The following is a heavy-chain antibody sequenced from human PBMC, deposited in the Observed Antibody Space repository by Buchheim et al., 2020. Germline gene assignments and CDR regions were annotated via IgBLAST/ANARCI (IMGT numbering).Heavy chain of an antibody. V-gene: IGHV1-2*04. CDR3: ARDGKLLWFGEFPYGMDV. CDR1: GYTFTGYY. CDR2: INPNSGGT. J-gene: IGHJ6*02. Sequence: QVQMVQSGPEVKKPGASVKVSCKASGYTFTGYYIHWVRQAPGQGLEWLGWINPNSGGTNYAQKFQGWVTMTRDTSISTAYMELSRLRSDDTAVYYCARDGKLLWFGEFPYGMDVWGQGTT. D-gene: IGHD3-10*01.